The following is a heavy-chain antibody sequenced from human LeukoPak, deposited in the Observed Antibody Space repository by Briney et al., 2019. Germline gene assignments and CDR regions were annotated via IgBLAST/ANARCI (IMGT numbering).Heavy chain of an antibody. J-gene: IGHJ4*02. Sequence: PGGSLRLSCAASGFTFSSSAMSWVRQAPGKGLEWVSGVGGSDDSTDYADSVKGRFTISRDNSKNTLYLQMNSLRVEDTAIYYCARRSWQFLDKGYFDYWGQGTLVTVSS. CDR2: VGGSDDST. V-gene: IGHV3-23*01. CDR3: ARRSWQFLDKGYFDY. CDR1: GFTFSSSA. D-gene: IGHD1-1*01.